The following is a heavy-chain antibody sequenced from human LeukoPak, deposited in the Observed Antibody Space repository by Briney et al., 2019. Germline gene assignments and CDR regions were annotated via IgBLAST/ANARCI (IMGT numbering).Heavy chain of an antibody. CDR2: IHTSGST. CDR1: GDFSSFYY. D-gene: IGHD2-15*01. Sequence: PSETLSLTCTVSGDFSSFYYWTWIRQSPGKGLEWIGNIHTSGSTDYNPSLRSRVTMSIDTSKNQFSLRLTSVTAADTAVYYCARPGQSSWWIYFNYWGQGTLVTVSP. CDR3: ARPGQSSWWIYFNY. J-gene: IGHJ4*02. V-gene: IGHV4-4*09.